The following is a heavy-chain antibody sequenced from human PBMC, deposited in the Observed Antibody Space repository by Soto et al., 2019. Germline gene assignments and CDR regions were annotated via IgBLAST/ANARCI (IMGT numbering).Heavy chain of an antibody. J-gene: IGHJ4*02. Sequence: ASVKVSCKASGGTFSSYTISWVRQAPGQGLEWMGRIIPILGIANYAQKFQGRVTITADKSTSTAYMELSSLRSEDTAVYYCAVKPPMTTVTLSIDYWGQGTLVTVSS. V-gene: IGHV1-69*02. CDR2: IIPILGIA. D-gene: IGHD4-4*01. CDR3: AVKPPMTTVTLSIDY. CDR1: GGTFSSYT.